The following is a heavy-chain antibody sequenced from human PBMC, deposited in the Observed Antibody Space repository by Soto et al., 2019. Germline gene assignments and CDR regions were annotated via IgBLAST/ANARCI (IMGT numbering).Heavy chain of an antibody. J-gene: IGHJ6*03. V-gene: IGHV3-23*01. D-gene: IGHD3-16*01. CDR1: GFTFSSYG. Sequence: GSLRLSCAASGFTFSSYGMHWVRQAPGKGLEWVSAITHSGGSAFYADSVRGRFTISRDNSKSTLYLQMNNLRADDTAVYYCATGGRKDYYYYYCMDVWGKGTTVTVSS. CDR2: ITHSGGSA. CDR3: ATGGRKDYYYYYCMDV.